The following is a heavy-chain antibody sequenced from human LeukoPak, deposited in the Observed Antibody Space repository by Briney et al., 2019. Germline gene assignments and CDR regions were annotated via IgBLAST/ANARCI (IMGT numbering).Heavy chain of an antibody. CDR3: ARLRRYYGSGSYQIIAYRYYYMDI. D-gene: IGHD3-10*01. CDR2: INHSGST. V-gene: IGHV4-34*01. J-gene: IGHJ6*03. Sequence: SETLSLTCAVYGGSFSGYYWSWIRQPPGKGLEWIGEINHSGSTNYNPSLKSRVTISVDTSKNQFSLKLSSVTAADTAVYYCARLRRYYGSGSYQIIAYRYYYMDIWGKGTTVTISS. CDR1: GGSFSGYY.